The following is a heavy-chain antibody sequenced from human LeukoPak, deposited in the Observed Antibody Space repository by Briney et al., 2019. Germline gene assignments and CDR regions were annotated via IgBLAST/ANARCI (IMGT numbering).Heavy chain of an antibody. J-gene: IGHJ4*02. V-gene: IGHV1-2*02. CDR3: ARSPHILTGENFDF. CDR2: INVNSGGT. D-gene: IGHD3-9*01. CDR1: GYTFTDDY. Sequence: ASVKVSCKASGYTFTDDYIHWVRQAPGQGLEWMGWINVNSGGTNYAQKFYARVTMTKDTSISTAYMELSRLRSDDTAVFYCARSPHILTGENFDFWGQGTLVTVSS.